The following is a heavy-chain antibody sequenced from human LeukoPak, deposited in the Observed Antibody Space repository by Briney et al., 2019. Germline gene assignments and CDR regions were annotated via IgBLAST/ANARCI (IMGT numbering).Heavy chain of an antibody. D-gene: IGHD3-10*02. V-gene: IGHV3-30*18. CDR2: ISYDGSNK. Sequence: QPGRSLRLSCAASGFTFSSYGMHWVRQAPGKGLEWVAVISYDGSNKYYADSVKGRFTISRDNSKNTLYLQMNSLRAEDTAVYYCAKDITMYMGVWGQGTTVTVSS. CDR3: AKDITMYMGV. CDR1: GFTFSSYG. J-gene: IGHJ6*02.